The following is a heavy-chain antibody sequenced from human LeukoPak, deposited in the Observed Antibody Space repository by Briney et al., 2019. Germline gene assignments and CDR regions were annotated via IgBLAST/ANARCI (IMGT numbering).Heavy chain of an antibody. CDR1: GFSLSTSGVG. Sequence: ESGPTLVKPTQTLTLTCTFSGFSLSTSGVGEGWIRQPPAKALEWLAVIYWDDDKRFSPSPKNRLTITKDTSKNQVVLTMTNMDPVDTATYFCVHNGRYCSGGTCYSLAFDYWGQGTLVTVSS. CDR2: IYWDDDK. CDR3: VHNGRYCSGGTCYSLAFDY. D-gene: IGHD2-15*01. J-gene: IGHJ4*02. V-gene: IGHV2-5*02.